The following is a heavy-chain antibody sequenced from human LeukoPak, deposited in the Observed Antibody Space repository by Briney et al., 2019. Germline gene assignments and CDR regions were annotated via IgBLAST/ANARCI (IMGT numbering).Heavy chain of an antibody. V-gene: IGHV4-38-2*01. J-gene: IGHJ4*02. D-gene: IGHD3-22*01. CDR3: AGKYYYDTSGYFYVDY. CDR2: IYHSRST. CDR1: GYYLSSGYY. Sequence: SETLSLTCAVSGYYLSSGYYWGWFRQPPGKGLGGIGGIYHSRSTSYNPSLKSRVAISMDTSKNHFSLKLSSVTAADTAVYYCAGKYYYDTSGYFYVDYWGQGILVTVSS.